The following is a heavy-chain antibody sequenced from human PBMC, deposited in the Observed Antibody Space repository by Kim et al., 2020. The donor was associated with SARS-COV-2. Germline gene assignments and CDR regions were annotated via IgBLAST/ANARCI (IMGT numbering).Heavy chain of an antibody. J-gene: IGHJ4*02. Sequence: SETLSLTCTVSGGSISSSSYYWGWIRQPPGKGLEWIGSIYYSGSTYYNPSLKSRVTISVDTSKNQFSLKLSSVTAADTAVYYCARRRVIWFGELLTFDYWGQGTLVTVSS. CDR2: IYYSGST. D-gene: IGHD3-10*01. CDR1: GGSISSSSYY. V-gene: IGHV4-39*01. CDR3: ARRRVIWFGELLTFDY.